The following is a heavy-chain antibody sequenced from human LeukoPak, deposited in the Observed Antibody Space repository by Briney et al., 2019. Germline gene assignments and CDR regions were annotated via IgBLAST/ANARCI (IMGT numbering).Heavy chain of an antibody. D-gene: IGHD3-16*01. Sequence: SETLSLTCSVSGGSISSSDYYWGWIRQPPGKGLEWIGIMYYSGGTYYNPSLKSRVTISVDTSKNQLSLNLDSVTAADMAVYYCARRRFSTNWFDPWGQGTLVTVSS. V-gene: IGHV4-39*01. CDR1: GGSISSSDYY. J-gene: IGHJ5*02. CDR3: ARRRFSTNWFDP. CDR2: MYYSGGT.